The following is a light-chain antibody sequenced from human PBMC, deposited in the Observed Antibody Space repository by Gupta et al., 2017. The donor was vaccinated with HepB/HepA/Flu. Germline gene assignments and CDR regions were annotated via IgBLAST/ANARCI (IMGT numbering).Light chain of an antibody. CDR3: QQWDSATVL. CDR2: RDR. J-gene: IGLJ2*01. CDR1: NIGSQN. V-gene: IGLV3-9*01. Sequence: SYELTQPPSVSVAQGQTATITCGGSNIGSQNVHWYQQKPGQAPVLAIYRDRERYSGIPERFSGSKSGSTATLTISRVQGGDEADYYWQQWDSATVLFGGGTKLTVL.